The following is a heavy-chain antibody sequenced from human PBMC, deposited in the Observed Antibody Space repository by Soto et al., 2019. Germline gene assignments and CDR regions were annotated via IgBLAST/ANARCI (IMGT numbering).Heavy chain of an antibody. V-gene: IGHV3-74*01. CDR2: INGDGSSA. CDR1: GITFRGYW. Sequence: GGPLRLSCAASGITFRGYWMHWVGQGPEKRLVWVSRINGDGSSANYADSVKGRFTISRDNAKNTVYLQMNSLRAEDTAVYYCARGDILSGPKDYYYYGMDVWGQGTTVTVSS. CDR3: ARGDILSGPKDYYYYGMDV. D-gene: IGHD3-9*01. J-gene: IGHJ6*02.